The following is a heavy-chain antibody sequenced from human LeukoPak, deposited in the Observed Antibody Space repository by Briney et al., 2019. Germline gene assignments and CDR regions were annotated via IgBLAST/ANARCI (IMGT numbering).Heavy chain of an antibody. D-gene: IGHD3-3*01. J-gene: IGHJ5*02. CDR1: GYTFTGYY. V-gene: IGHV1-2*06. Sequence: ASVKVSCKASGYTFTGYYMHWVRQAPGQGLEWMGRINPNSGGTNYAQKFQGRVTMTRDTSISTAYMELSRLRSDDTAVYYCARDRNDFWSGYYNWFDPWGQGTLGTVSS. CDR3: ARDRNDFWSGYYNWFDP. CDR2: INPNSGGT.